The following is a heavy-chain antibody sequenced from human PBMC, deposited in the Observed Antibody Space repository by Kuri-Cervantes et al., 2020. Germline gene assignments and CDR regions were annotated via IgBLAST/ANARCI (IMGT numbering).Heavy chain of an antibody. CDR3: ARFGSGYYNWFDP. D-gene: IGHD3-22*01. J-gene: IGHJ5*02. Sequence: GESLKISCAASGFTFSSYGMHWVRQAPGKGLEWVSYISSSSSTIYYADSVKGRFTISRDNAKNSLYLQMNSLRAEDTAVYYCARFGSGYYNWFDPWGQGTLVTVSS. CDR1: GFTFSSYG. CDR2: ISSSSSTI. V-gene: IGHV3-48*01.